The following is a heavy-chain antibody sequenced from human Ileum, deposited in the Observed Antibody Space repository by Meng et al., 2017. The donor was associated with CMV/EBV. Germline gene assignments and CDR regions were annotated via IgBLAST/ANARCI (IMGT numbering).Heavy chain of an antibody. CDR1: GDSVSRNRAA. D-gene: IGHD6-19*01. V-gene: IGHV6-1*01. CDR2: TYFRYKWYN. Sequence: CAKAGDSVSRNRAAWNWIRQSPSRGIEWLGRTYFRYKWYNDYAVSVKSRISINPDTSKNQFSLQLNSVTPEDTAVYYCARIAVAEVPIWGQGTLVTVSS. J-gene: IGHJ4*02. CDR3: ARIAVAEVPI.